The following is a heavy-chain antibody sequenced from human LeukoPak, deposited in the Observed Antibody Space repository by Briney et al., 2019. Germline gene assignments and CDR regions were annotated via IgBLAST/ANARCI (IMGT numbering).Heavy chain of an antibody. CDR1: GGSFSGYY. D-gene: IGHD3-10*01. V-gene: IGHV4-34*01. Sequence: SETLSLTCAVYGGSFSGYYWSWIRQPPGKGLEWIGEINHSGSTNYNPSLKSRVTISVDTSKNQFSLKLSSVTAADTAVYYCTRVLQQYYYFYMDVWGKGTTVTVSS. CDR3: TRVLQQYYYFYMDV. J-gene: IGHJ6*03. CDR2: INHSGST.